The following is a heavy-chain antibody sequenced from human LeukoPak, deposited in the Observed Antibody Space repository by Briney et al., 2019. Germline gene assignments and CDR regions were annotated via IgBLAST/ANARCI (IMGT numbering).Heavy chain of an antibody. CDR3: AGGGLPGGF. CDR2: INNDGNRI. CDR1: GFTVSNSW. V-gene: IGHV3-74*01. Sequence: GGSLRLSCAASGFTVSNSWMFWVRQAPGKGLMYVSEINNDGNRIRYVDSVKGRFTISRDGAKNTLFLQMNSLRDDDTAMYYCAGGGLPGGFWGQGILVTVSS. J-gene: IGHJ4*02. D-gene: IGHD7-27*01.